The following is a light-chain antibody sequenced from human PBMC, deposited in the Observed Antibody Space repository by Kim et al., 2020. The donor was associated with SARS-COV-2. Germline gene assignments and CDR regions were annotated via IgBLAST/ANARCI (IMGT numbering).Light chain of an antibody. Sequence: SSELTQDPAVSVALGQTVRITCQGDSLRSYYASWYQQKPGQAPVLVIYGKNNRPSGIPDRFSGSSSGNTASLTIRGAQAEDEADYYCNSRDSSGNHYVFGTGTKVTVL. J-gene: IGLJ1*01. CDR3: NSRDSSGNHYV. CDR1: SLRSYY. CDR2: GKN. V-gene: IGLV3-19*01.